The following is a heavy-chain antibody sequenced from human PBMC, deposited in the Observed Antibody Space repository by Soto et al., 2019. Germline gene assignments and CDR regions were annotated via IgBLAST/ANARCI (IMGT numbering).Heavy chain of an antibody. CDR1: GYTFTNYG. J-gene: IGHJ6*02. V-gene: IGHV1-18*01. CDR3: GSTNYNPSLKSRVTISVDTSKNQFSLKLSSVTAADTAVYYCARVALRSVLVPAAMRVSLGYYGMDV. Sequence: GASVKVSCKASGYTFTNYGISWVRQAPGQGLEWMGWINVYNGNTKYAQKVQGRVTMTTDTSTSTAYMELRSLRSDDTAVYYSGSTNYNPSLKSRVTISVDTSKNQFSLKLSSVTAADTAVYYCARVALRSVLVPAAMRVSLGYYGMDVWGQGTTVTVSS. D-gene: IGHD3-10*01. CDR2: INVYNGNT.